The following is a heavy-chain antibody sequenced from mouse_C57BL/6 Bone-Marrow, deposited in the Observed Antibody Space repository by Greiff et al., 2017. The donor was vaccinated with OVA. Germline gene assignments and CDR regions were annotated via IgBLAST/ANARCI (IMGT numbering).Heavy chain of an antibody. CDR2: ISSGSSTI. CDR3: ARGIYYDYDKAMDY. D-gene: IGHD2-4*01. J-gene: IGHJ4*01. CDR1: GFTFSDYG. V-gene: IGHV5-17*01. Sequence: DVQLVESGGGLVKPGGSLKLSCAASGFTFSDYGMHWVRQAPEKGLEWVAYISSGSSTIYYADTVKGRFTISRDNAKNTLFLQMTSLRSEDTAMYYCARGIYYDYDKAMDYWGQGTSVTVSS.